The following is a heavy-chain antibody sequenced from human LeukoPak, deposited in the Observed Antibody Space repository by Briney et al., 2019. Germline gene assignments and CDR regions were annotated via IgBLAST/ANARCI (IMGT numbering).Heavy chain of an antibody. V-gene: IGHV4-39*07. CDR3: ARARGYSRNAFDI. D-gene: IGHD1-1*01. CDR2: IYYSGST. Sequence: WVRQPPGKGLEWIGSIYYSGSTYYNPSLKSRVTISVDTSKNQFSLRLSSVTAADTAVYYCARARGYSRNAFDIWGQGTMVTVSS. J-gene: IGHJ3*02.